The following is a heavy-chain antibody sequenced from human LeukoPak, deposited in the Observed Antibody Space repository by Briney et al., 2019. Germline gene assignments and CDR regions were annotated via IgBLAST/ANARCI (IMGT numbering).Heavy chain of an antibody. CDR1: GDSVSSNSAA. CDR3: ARGDTATGGPTWYFDL. CDR2: TYYRSKWVN. V-gene: IGHV6-1*01. Sequence: SQTLSLTCAISGDSVSSNSAAWNWIRQSPSRGLEWLGRTYYRSKWVNDYAVSVRSRITIDADTSKNQFSLQLNSVSPEDTAVYYCARGDTATGGPTWYFDLWGRGTLVTVSS. D-gene: IGHD5-18*01. J-gene: IGHJ2*01.